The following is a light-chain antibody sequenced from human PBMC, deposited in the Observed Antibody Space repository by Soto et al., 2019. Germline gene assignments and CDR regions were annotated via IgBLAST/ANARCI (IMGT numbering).Light chain of an antibody. V-gene: IGLV2-14*01. J-gene: IGLJ1*01. Sequence: QSVLTQPASVSGSPGQSTTISCTGTSSDVGGYNYVSWYQQHPGKAPKLMIYEVSNRPSGVSNRFSGSKSGNTASLTISGLQAEDEADYYCSSYTSGSTYVFGTGTKLTVL. CDR1: SSDVGGYNY. CDR3: SSYTSGSTYV. CDR2: EVS.